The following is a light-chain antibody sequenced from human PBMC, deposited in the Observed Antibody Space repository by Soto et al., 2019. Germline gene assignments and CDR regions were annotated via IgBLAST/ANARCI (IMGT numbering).Light chain of an antibody. CDR3: QSFDSTLTGSV. V-gene: IGLV1-40*01. CDR1: STNIGARYD. CDR2: RDS. J-gene: IGLJ2*01. Sequence: QLVLTQPPSVSGAPGQRVTISCTGSSTNIGARYDVHWYQQIPGTAPKLLIYRDSKRPSGVPDRFSASKSGTSASLAITGLQAEDEADYYCQSFDSTLTGSVFGGGTKVTVL.